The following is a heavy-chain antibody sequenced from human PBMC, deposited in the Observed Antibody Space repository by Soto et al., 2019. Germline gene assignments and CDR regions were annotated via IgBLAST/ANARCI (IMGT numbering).Heavy chain of an antibody. J-gene: IGHJ6*02. CDR3: ASLVAAPSSFSSYYYGMDV. D-gene: IGHD6-6*01. CDR1: GFTFSSYA. CDR2: ISGSSDI. Sequence: EVQLLESGGGVVQPGGSLRLSCAASGFTFSSYAMSWVRQAPGKGLEWVSAISGSSDIYYADSVKGRFTVSRDNAKNSLYLQMNSLRAEDTAVYYCASLVAAPSSFSSYYYGMDVWGQGTTVTVSS. V-gene: IGHV3-23*01.